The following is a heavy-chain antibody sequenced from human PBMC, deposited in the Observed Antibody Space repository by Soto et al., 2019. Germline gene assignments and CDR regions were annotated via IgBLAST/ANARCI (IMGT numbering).Heavy chain of an antibody. V-gene: IGHV3-33*01. CDR2: IWYDGSNK. CDR1: GFTFSSYG. CDR3: ARAESGFDC. J-gene: IGHJ4*02. Sequence: HPGGSLRLSCAASGFTFSSYGIHWVRQAPGKGLEWVAVIWYDGSNKYYADSVKGRFTISRDNSKNTLYLQMNSLRAEDTAVYYCARAESGFDCWGQGTLVTVPQ.